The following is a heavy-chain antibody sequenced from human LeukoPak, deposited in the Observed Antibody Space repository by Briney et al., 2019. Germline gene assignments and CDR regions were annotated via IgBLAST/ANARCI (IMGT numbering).Heavy chain of an antibody. CDR1: GGTFSSYA. CDR2: IIPIFGIG. V-gene: IGHV1-69*10. Sequence: SVNVSCKASGGTFSSYAISCVRQAPGQGLEWMGGIIPIFGIGDYAQKCQGRVTITADKSTSTDYMELRSMRSEDKAVYYCARSGLVLMVYANPVEYYYMDVWGKGTTVTVSS. J-gene: IGHJ6*03. D-gene: IGHD2-8*01. CDR3: ARSGLVLMVYANPVEYYYMDV.